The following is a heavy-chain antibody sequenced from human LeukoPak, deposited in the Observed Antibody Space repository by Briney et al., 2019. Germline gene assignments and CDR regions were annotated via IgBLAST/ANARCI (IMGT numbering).Heavy chain of an antibody. J-gene: IGHJ5*02. CDR3: ARVDTSGFYP. CDR1: GFTFSTYS. Sequence: GGSLRLSCAASGFTFSTYSMNWVRQAPGKGLEWVSSLSSSSSYIYYADSVKGRFTISRDNAKNSLYLQMNSLRAEDTAVYYCARVDTSGFYPWGQGTLVTVSS. CDR2: LSSSSSYI. D-gene: IGHD3-22*01. V-gene: IGHV3-21*01.